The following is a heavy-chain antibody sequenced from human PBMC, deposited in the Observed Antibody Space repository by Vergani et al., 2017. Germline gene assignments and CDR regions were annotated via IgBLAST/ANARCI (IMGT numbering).Heavy chain of an antibody. CDR1: GFTFSSYS. CDR3: ASSSSSFFDY. Sequence: QVQLVESGGGVVQPGRSLRLPCAASGFTFSSYSLHWVRQAPGKGLEWVAVISYDGSNKYYADSVKGRFTISRDNSKNTLYLQMNSLGAEDTAVYYCASSSSSFFDYWGQGTLVTVSS. CDR2: ISYDGSNK. D-gene: IGHD6-13*01. J-gene: IGHJ4*02. V-gene: IGHV3-30-3*01.